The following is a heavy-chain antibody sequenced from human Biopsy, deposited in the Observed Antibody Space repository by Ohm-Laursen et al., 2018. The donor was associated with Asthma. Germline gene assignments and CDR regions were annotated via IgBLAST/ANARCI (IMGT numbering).Heavy chain of an antibody. CDR3: AKDRVAGRSYYFDY. V-gene: IGHV3-30*18. CDR1: GFSFRDYY. J-gene: IGHJ4*02. CDR2: ILFDGRKI. D-gene: IGHD6-13*01. Sequence: SLRLSCAASGFSFRDYYMSWIRRAPGKGLEWVAQILFDGRKINYPDSVKGRFTISRDNSKNMVYLQMNSLRPEDTAVYYCAKDRVAGRSYYFDYWGQGSLVSVSS.